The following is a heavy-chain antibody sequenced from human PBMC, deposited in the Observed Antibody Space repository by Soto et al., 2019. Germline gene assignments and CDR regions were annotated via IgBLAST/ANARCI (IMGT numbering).Heavy chain of an antibody. J-gene: IGHJ5*02. CDR2: IYHSGST. D-gene: IGHD2-15*01. V-gene: IGHV4-30-2*01. CDR3: ARGYCSGGSCYGYNWFDP. Sequence: QLQLQESGSGLVKPSQTLSLTCAVSGGSISSGDYSWSWIRQPPAKGLEWIGYIYHSGSTYYNPSLKSRVTISVDRSKNQLSLQLSSVTAADTAVYYCARGYCSGGSCYGYNWFDPWGQGTLVTVSS. CDR1: GGSISSGDYS.